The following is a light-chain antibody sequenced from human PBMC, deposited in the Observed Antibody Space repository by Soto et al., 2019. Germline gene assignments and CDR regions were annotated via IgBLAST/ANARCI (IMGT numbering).Light chain of an antibody. CDR3: SSYGGTNNVV. Sequence: QSALTQPASASGSPGQSVTISCTGTSSDFGGYNYVSWYQQHPGKAPKLMIYEVSKRPSGVPDRFSGSKSGNTASLTVSGLHSDDEANYYCSSYGGTNNVVFGGGTKLTVL. CDR2: EVS. CDR1: SSDFGGYNY. J-gene: IGLJ3*02. V-gene: IGLV2-8*01.